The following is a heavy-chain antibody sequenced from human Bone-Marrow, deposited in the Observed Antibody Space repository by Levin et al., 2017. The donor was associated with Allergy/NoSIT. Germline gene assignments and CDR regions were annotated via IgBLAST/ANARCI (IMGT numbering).Heavy chain of an antibody. D-gene: IGHD6-19*01. J-gene: IGHJ4*02. V-gene: IGHV3-23*01. CDR3: AREKGGTRGWYTVDY. CDR2: ITASGHKT. CDR1: GFTFSDYA. Sequence: GESLKISCAASGFTFSDYAITWVRQAPGKGLAWVSAITASGHKTYYTNSAEGRFTVSRDNAGKTVYLQMNSLTGDDTAVFYCAREKGGTRGWYTVDYWGQGALVIVSP.